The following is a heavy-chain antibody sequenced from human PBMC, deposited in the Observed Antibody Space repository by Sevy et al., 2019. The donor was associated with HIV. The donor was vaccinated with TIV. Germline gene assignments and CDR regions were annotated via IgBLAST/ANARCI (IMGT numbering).Heavy chain of an antibody. Sequence: ASVKVSYKASGYTFTGYYMHWVRQAPGLGLEWMGWFNPNRGGTKYAQKFQGRVTMTRDTSISTAYMELSRLKSDDTAVYYCTRGPSGFSGSDLAYWGQGTLVTVSS. CDR1: GYTFTGYY. J-gene: IGHJ4*02. CDR2: FNPNRGGT. D-gene: IGHD3-22*01. CDR3: TRGPSGFSGSDLAY. V-gene: IGHV1-2*02.